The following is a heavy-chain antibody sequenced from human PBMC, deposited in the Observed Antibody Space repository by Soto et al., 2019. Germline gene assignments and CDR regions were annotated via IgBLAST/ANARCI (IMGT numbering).Heavy chain of an antibody. CDR1: GYTFSSYA. V-gene: IGHV1-3*01. CDR2: IHAGNGNT. Sequence: SVKVSCKASGYTFSSYAIHWVRQAPGQRLEWMGWIHAGNGNTKYSQSFQGRVTISRDTSATTAYMELNSLRSEDTAVYYCARGVAFLDYWGQGTLVTVSS. D-gene: IGHD2-15*01. J-gene: IGHJ4*02. CDR3: ARGVAFLDY.